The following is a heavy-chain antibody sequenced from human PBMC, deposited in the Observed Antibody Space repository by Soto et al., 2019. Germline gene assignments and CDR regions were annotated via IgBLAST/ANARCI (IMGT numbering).Heavy chain of an antibody. J-gene: IGHJ6*02. V-gene: IGHV5-51*01. D-gene: IGHD3-10*01. CDR2: IYPGDSDT. Sequence: GESLHISCKGSEYSFTNYWIGWVRQMPGKGLEWMGIIYPGDSDTRYSPSFEGQVTISADKSISTAYLQWSSLKASDTAMYYCARSLVLLASNYSYGLDFWCPGTMVSVS. CDR1: EYSFTNYW. CDR3: ARSLVLLASNYSYGLDF.